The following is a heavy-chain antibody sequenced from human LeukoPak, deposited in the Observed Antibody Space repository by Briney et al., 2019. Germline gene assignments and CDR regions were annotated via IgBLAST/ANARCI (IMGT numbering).Heavy chain of an antibody. Sequence: GGSLRLSCAASGFTFSSYSMNWVRQAPGKGLEWVSSISSSSSYIYYADSVKGRFTISRDNAKNSLYLQMNSLRAEDTAVYYCARVAFSSWSFDYWGQGTLVTVSS. CDR2: ISSSSSYI. CDR1: GFTFSSYS. D-gene: IGHD6-13*01. V-gene: IGHV3-21*01. CDR3: ARVAFSSWSFDY. J-gene: IGHJ4*02.